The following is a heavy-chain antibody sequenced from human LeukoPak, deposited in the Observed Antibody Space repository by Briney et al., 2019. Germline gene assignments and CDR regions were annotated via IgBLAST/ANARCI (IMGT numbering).Heavy chain of an antibody. D-gene: IGHD6-19*01. J-gene: IGHJ5*02. V-gene: IGHV6-1*01. Sequence: SQTLSLTCAISGDSVSANSVAGSWIRQSPSRGLEWLGKTYYRSKWYNDYAVSVKSRITISADTSKNQFSLHLKSVTPEDTAVYYCAKDLGQWHNWLDPWGQGTLVTVSS. CDR3: AKDLGQWHNWLDP. CDR1: GDSVSANSVA. CDR2: TYYRSKWYN.